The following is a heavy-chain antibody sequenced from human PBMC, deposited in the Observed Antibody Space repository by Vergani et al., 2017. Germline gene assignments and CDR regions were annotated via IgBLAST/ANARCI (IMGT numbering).Heavy chain of an antibody. CDR3: ARRRDTAMVDDAFDI. CDR2: IYHSGST. Sequence: QVQLRESGPGLVKPSETLSLTCAVSGYSISSGYYWGWIRQPPGKGLEWIGSIYHSGSTYYNPSLKSRVTISVDTSKNQFSLKLSSVTAADTAVYYCARRRDTAMVDDAFDIWGQGTMVTVSS. J-gene: IGHJ3*02. D-gene: IGHD5-18*01. CDR1: GYSISSGYY. V-gene: IGHV4-38-2*01.